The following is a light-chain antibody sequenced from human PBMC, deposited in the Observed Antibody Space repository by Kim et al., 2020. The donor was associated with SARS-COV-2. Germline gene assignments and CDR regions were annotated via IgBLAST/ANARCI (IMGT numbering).Light chain of an antibody. CDR3: SSYSSMTTYAV. Sequence: QSALTQPASVSGSPGQSITISSTGTSSDVGYTNYVSWYQHHPGQAPKLIFYEVNNRPSGVPDRFSGSKSGNTASLTISGLPAEDEADYYCSSYSSMTTYAVFGGGTQLTVL. CDR2: EVN. CDR1: SSDVGYTNY. J-gene: IGLJ3*02. V-gene: IGLV2-14*01.